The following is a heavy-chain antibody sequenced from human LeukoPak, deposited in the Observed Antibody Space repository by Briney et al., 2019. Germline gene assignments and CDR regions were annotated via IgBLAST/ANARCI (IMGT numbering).Heavy chain of an antibody. V-gene: IGHV3-64*01. CDR2: ISTNGGST. J-gene: IGHJ3*02. D-gene: IGHD1/OR15-1a*01. CDR3: ARDPPVTGLEQVAFDI. Sequence: GGSLRLSCAASGFTFSSYAMHWVRRAPGKGLEYVSAISTNGGSTYYANSVKGRFTISRDNSKNTLYLQMGGLRAEDMAVYYCARDPPVTGLEQVAFDIWGQGTMVTVSS. CDR1: GFTFSSYA.